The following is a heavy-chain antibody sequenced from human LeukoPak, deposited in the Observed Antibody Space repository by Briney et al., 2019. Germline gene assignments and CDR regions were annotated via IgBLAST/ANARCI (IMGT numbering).Heavy chain of an antibody. CDR1: GYTLTELS. V-gene: IGHV1-24*01. J-gene: IGHJ4*02. Sequence: ASVKVSCKVSGYTLTELSMHWVRQAPGKGLEWMGGFDTDDGETIYAQKFPGRVTMTEDTSTDTAYMELSSLRSEDTAVYYCAGVLQLIAVADTWPRPIDYWGQGTLVTVSS. D-gene: IGHD6-19*01. CDR2: FDTDDGET. CDR3: AGVLQLIAVADTWPRPIDY.